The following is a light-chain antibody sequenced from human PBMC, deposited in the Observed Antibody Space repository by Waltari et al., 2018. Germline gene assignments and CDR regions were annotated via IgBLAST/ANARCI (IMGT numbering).Light chain of an antibody. V-gene: IGLV1-40*01. Sequence: QSVLTQPPSVSGAPGQRVTISCTGTSSNIGAGYDVHWYQQLPGTAPQLLIYANSNRPSGVPDRFSCSTSGTSASLAITGRQAEDEADYYCQSYDSSLSGSWVFGGGTKLTVL. J-gene: IGLJ3*02. CDR1: SSNIGAGYD. CDR3: QSYDSSLSGSWV. CDR2: ANS.